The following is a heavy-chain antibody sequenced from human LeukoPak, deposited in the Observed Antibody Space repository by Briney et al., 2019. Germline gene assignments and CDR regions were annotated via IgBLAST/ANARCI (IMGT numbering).Heavy chain of an antibody. D-gene: IGHD3-3*01. CDR1: GGTFSSYT. Sequence: ASVKVSCKASGGTFSSYTISWVRQAPGQGLEWMGWINPNSGGTNYAQKFQGRVTMTRDTSISTAYMELSRLRSDDTAVYYCARDLPYDFRSDYWGQGTLVTVSS. CDR3: ARDLPYDFRSDY. CDR2: INPNSGGT. V-gene: IGHV1-2*02. J-gene: IGHJ4*02.